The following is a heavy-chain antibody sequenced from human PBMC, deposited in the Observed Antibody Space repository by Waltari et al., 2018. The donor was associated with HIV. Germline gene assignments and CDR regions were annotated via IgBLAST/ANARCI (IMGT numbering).Heavy chain of an antibody. V-gene: IGHV1-69*01. CDR1: GGTFSSYA. CDR2: IIPIFGTA. D-gene: IGHD3-10*01. J-gene: IGHJ4*02. Sequence: QVQLVQSGAEVKKTGPSVKVSCKASGGTFSSYAISRVRQAPGQGLEWMGGIIPIFGTANYAQKFQGRVTITADESTSTAYMELSSLRSEDTAVYYCARGTHGSFYYFDYWGQGTLVTVSS. CDR3: ARGTHGSFYYFDY.